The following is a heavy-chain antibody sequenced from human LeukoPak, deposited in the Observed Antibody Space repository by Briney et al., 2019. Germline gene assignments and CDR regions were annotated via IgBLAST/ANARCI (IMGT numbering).Heavy chain of an antibody. CDR3: ARHRGLGYCSTTSCYHLDWFDP. CDR2: IYYSGST. J-gene: IGHJ5*02. Sequence: SETLSLTCTVSGGSISSSSYYWGWIRQPPGKGLEWIASIYYSGSTYYNPSLKSRVTISLDTSKNQFSLKLSSVTAADTAVYYCARHRGLGYCSTTSCYHLDWFDPWGQGTLVTVSS. D-gene: IGHD2-2*01. CDR1: GGSISSSSYY. V-gene: IGHV4-39*01.